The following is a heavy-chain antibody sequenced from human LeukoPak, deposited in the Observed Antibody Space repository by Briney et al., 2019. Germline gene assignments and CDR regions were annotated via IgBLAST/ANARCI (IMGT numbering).Heavy chain of an antibody. CDR3: AKDFPDYYDSSGYYGDGY. J-gene: IGHJ4*02. V-gene: IGHV3-23*01. D-gene: IGHD3-22*01. CDR1: GFTFSSYA. Sequence: PGGSLRLSCAASGFTFSSYAMSWVRQAPGKGLEWVSAISYSGGSTYYADSVKGRFTISRDNSKNTLYLQMNSLRAEDTAVYYCAKDFPDYYDSSGYYGDGYWGQGTLVTVSS. CDR2: ISYSGGST.